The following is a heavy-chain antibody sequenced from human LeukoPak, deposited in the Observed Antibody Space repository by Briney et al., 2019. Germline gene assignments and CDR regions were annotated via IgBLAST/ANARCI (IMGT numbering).Heavy chain of an antibody. CDR2: IFTSGST. Sequence: SETLSLTCTVSGDSISTYYWSWIRQPAGKGLEWIGRIFTSGSTNYNPSLKSRVTMSLDTSKNQFSLKLSSVTAADTAVYYCARSEPSFVVPAAKGSNGMDVWGQGTTVTVSS. J-gene: IGHJ6*02. CDR1: GDSISTYY. V-gene: IGHV4-4*07. CDR3: ARSEPSFVVPAAKGSNGMDV. D-gene: IGHD2-2*01.